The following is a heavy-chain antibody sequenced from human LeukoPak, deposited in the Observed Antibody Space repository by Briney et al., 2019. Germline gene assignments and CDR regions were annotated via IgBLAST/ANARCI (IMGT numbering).Heavy chain of an antibody. V-gene: IGHV4-39*01. CDR1: GGSISSSSYY. CDR2: IYYSGST. J-gene: IGHJ5*02. D-gene: IGHD1-26*01. Sequence: PSETLSLTCTVSGGSISSSSYYWGWNRQPPGKGLEWIGSIYYSGSTYYNPSLKSRVTISVDTSKNQFSLKLSSVTAADTAVYYCASNIVGATTANNWFDPWGQGTLVTVSS. CDR3: ASNIVGATTANNWFDP.